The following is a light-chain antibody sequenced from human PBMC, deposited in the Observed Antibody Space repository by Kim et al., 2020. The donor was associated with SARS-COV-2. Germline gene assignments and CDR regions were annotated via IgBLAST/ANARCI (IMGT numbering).Light chain of an antibody. V-gene: IGKV3-20*01. J-gene: IGKJ1*01. Sequence: EIVLTQSPGTLSLSPGERATLSCRASQSVRNNYLAWYQQKPGQAPRLLIHGASSRATGIPDRFSGSGSGTDFTLTISRLEPEDFAMYYCQQYNSYWTFGQGTKVDIK. CDR3: QQYNSYWT. CDR1: QSVRNNY. CDR2: GAS.